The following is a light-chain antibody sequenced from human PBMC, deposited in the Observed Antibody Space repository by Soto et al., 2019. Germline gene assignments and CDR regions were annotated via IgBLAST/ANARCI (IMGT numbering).Light chain of an antibody. J-gene: IGKJ4*01. CDR1: QGITSF. CDR3: QQFNSYPLT. CDR2: TAS. Sequence: DIQLTQSPSFLSASVGDRDSITCRASQGITSFLAWYQQIPGKAPKLLIYTASTLQSGVPPRFSGSGSGTEFTLTISSLQPEDFGPYYCQQFNSYPLTFGGGTRVAIK. V-gene: IGKV1-9*01.